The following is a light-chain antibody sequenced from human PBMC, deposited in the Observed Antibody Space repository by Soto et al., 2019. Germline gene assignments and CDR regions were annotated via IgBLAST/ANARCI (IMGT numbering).Light chain of an antibody. CDR1: SSDVGGYNY. J-gene: IGLJ1*01. CDR3: SSYTRSSTLYV. CDR2: EVS. V-gene: IGLV2-14*01. Sequence: QSVLTQPASVSGSPGQSITISCTGTSSDVGGYNYVSWYQQHPGKAPKLMIFEVSSRPSGVSYRFSGSKSGNTASLTISGLQAADEADDYCSSYTRSSTLYVFGRGTKVTVL.